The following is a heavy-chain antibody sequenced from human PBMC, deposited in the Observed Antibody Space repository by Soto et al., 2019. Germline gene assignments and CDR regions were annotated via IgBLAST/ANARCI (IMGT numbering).Heavy chain of an antibody. J-gene: IGHJ4*02. CDR2: IYNSGST. Sequence: SETLSLTCTVSGGSISSYYWSWIRQPPGKGLEWIGYIYNSGSTNYNPSLKSRVTISVDTSKNQFSLRLASVTAADTAVYYCARTLPNRQLFDSWSQGTLVTVSS. CDR3: ARTLPNRQLFDS. D-gene: IGHD1-1*01. CDR1: GGSISSYY. V-gene: IGHV4-59*01.